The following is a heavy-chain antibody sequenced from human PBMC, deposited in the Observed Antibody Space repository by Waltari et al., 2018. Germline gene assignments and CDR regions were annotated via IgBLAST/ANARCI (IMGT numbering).Heavy chain of an antibody. CDR2: ISWNSGSI. J-gene: IGHJ3*02. CDR3: AKAHFRGGVGTDAFDI. Sequence: EVQLVESGGGLVQPGRSLRLSCAASGFTFDAYAMHWVRQAPGKGLEWVSGISWNSGSIGYADSVKGRFTISRDNAKNSLYLQMNSLRAEDMALYYCAKAHFRGGVGTDAFDIWGQGTMVTVSS. D-gene: IGHD3-3*01. CDR1: GFTFDAYA. V-gene: IGHV3-9*03.